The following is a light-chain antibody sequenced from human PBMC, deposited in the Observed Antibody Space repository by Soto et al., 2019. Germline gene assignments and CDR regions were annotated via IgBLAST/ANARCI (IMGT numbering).Light chain of an antibody. Sequence: TQSPSSLSASVKDRVPITCRASQGISRYLAWYQQKPGKAPKLLIYATSTLQGGVPSRFSGSGSGTDFTLTISCLQPEDVAPYYCQESNSSPHWFAHGTKVDI. V-gene: IGKV1-9*01. J-gene: IGKJ1*01. CDR1: QGISRY. CDR2: ATS. CDR3: QESNSSPHW.